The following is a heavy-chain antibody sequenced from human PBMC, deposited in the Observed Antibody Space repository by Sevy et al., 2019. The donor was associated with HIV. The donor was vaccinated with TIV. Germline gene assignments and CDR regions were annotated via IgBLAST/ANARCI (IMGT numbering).Heavy chain of an antibody. CDR1: GFTFSSYA. Sequence: GGSLRLSCAASGFTFSSYAMHWVRQAPGKGLEWVAVISYDGSNKYYADSVKGRFTISRDNSKNTLYLQMNSLRAEDTAVYYCAREKRGLMHGNFGVVIEPFDYWGQGTLVTVSS. CDR3: AREKRGLMHGNFGVVIEPFDY. CDR2: ISYDGSNK. J-gene: IGHJ4*02. D-gene: IGHD3-3*02. V-gene: IGHV3-30-3*01.